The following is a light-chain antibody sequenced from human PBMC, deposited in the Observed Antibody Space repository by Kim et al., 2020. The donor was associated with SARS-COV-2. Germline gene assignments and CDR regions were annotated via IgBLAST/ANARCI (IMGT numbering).Light chain of an antibody. CDR1: QSVNSGY. J-gene: IGKJ2*01. Sequence: EIVLTQSPGTLSLSPGERATLSCRASQSVNSGYLAWYQHKSGQAPRLLIYGASSRATGVPDRFSGGGSGTDFTLTVSRLEPEDFAVYYCQQYGSLPRTFGQGTKLEI. CDR2: GAS. CDR3: QQYGSLPRT. V-gene: IGKV3-20*01.